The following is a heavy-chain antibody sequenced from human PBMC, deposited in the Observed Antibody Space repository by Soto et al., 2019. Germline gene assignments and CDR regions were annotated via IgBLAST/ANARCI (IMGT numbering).Heavy chain of an antibody. Sequence: EVQLLESGGGLVQPGGSLRLSCAASGFTFSNYAMTWVRQAPGKGLEWVSVISSAASNTYYADSVRGRFTISRDNSKNTIYLEMHSLRAEDTAVYYCAKDLGRGERYFDFWGQGTLVTVSS. CDR2: ISSAASNT. CDR3: AKDLGRGERYFDF. D-gene: IGHD3-10*01. J-gene: IGHJ4*02. V-gene: IGHV3-23*01. CDR1: GFTFSNYA.